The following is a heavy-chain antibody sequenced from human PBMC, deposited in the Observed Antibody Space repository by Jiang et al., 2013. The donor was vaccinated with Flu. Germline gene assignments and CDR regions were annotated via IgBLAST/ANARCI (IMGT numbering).Heavy chain of an antibody. D-gene: IGHD2-21*01. CDR3: AYRRGFVLGAFHA. V-gene: IGHV2-5*02. J-gene: IGHJ3*01. Sequence: KPTQTLTLTCSFSGFSLSSPEVGVDWIRQSPGKALEWLALFYWDDDKRYSPSLKSRLTITKDTSRNQVVLTMTNVDPVDTATYYCAYRRGFVLGAFHAWGQGTVVTVSS. CDR1: GFSLSSPEVG. CDR2: FYWDDDK.